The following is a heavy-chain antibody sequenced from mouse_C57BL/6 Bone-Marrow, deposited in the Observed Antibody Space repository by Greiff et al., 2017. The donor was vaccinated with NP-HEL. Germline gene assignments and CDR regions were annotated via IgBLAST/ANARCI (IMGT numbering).Heavy chain of an antibody. CDR1: GYTFTSYW. Sequence: QVQLQQSGAELVMPGASVKLSCKASGYTFTSYWMHWVKQRPGQGLEWIGEIDPSDSYTNYNQKFKGKSTLTVDKSSSTAYMQLSSLTSEDSAVYYCAREEYYGSSYLPYWYFDVWGTGTTVTVSS. CDR2: IDPSDSYT. V-gene: IGHV1-69*01. D-gene: IGHD1-1*01. J-gene: IGHJ1*03. CDR3: AREEYYGSSYLPYWYFDV.